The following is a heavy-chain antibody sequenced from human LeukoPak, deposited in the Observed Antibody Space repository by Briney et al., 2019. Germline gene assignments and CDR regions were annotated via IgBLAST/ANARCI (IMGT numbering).Heavy chain of an antibody. J-gene: IGHJ4*02. CDR2: IRSKAYGRTT. CDR3: TREGNNWNDAFDY. Sequence: PGGSLRLSCTSSGFTFRDYAMIWVRQAPGKGLEGVGFIRSKAYGRTTEYAASVKGRFTISRDDSISIAYLQVNSLQTEDTAVYYCTREGNNWNDAFDYWGQGTLVTVSS. CDR1: GFTFRDYA. D-gene: IGHD1-1*01. V-gene: IGHV3-49*04.